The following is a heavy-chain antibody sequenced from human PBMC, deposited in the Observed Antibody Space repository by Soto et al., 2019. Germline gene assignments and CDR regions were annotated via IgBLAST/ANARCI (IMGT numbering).Heavy chain of an antibody. CDR2: ISYDGSNK. Sequence: SRSLSCTASGCTFIIYGMHWVRQAPGKGLEWVAVISYDGSNKYYAYSVKGRFTISRDNSKNTLYLQMNSLRAEDTAVYYCAKNLSLRNYFDYWGQGTLVTVSS. CDR3: AKNLSLRNYFDY. D-gene: IGHD4-17*01. J-gene: IGHJ4*02. CDR1: GCTFIIYG. V-gene: IGHV3-30*18.